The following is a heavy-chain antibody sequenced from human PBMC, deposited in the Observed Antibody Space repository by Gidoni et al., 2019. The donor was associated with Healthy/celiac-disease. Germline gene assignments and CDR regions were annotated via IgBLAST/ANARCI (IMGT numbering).Heavy chain of an antibody. D-gene: IGHD6-13*01. J-gene: IGHJ4*02. CDR1: GFSLSNARMG. CDR3: ARIRVAAAGRGFLYYFDY. Sequence: QVTLKESGPVLVKPTETLTLTCTVSGFSLSNARMGVSWIRQPPGKALEWLAHIFSNDEKSYSTSLKSRLTISKDTSKSQVVLTMTNMDPVDTATYYCARIRVAAAGRGFLYYFDYWGQGTLVTVSS. V-gene: IGHV2-26*01. CDR2: IFSNDEK.